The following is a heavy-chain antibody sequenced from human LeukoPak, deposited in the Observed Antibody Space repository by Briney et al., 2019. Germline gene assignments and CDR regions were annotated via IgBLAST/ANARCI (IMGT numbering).Heavy chain of an antibody. CDR2: ISWNSGSI. CDR1: GFTFDDYA. Sequence: GRSLRLSCAASGFTFDDYAMHWVRQAPGKGLEWVSGISWNSGSIGYADSVKGRFAISRDNAKNSLYLQMNSLRAEDTALYYCAKLAYGDAGYYFDYWGQGTLVTVSS. CDR3: AKLAYGDAGYYFDY. D-gene: IGHD4-17*01. V-gene: IGHV3-9*01. J-gene: IGHJ4*02.